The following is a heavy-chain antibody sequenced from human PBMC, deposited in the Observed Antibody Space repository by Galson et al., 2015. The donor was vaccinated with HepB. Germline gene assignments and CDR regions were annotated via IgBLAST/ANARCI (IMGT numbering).Heavy chain of an antibody. CDR3: ARVGSVILWFGETPPDY. CDR2: ISAYNGNT. D-gene: IGHD3-10*01. V-gene: IGHV1-18*04. Sequence: SVKVSCKASGYTFTSYGISWVRQAPGQGLEWMGWISAYNGNTNYAQKLQGRVTMTTDTSTSTAYMELRSLRSDDTAVYYCARVGSVILWFGETPPDYWGQGTLVTVSS. CDR1: GYTFTSYG. J-gene: IGHJ4*02.